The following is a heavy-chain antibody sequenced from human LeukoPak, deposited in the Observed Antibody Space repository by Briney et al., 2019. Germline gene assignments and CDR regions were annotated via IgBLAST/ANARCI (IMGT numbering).Heavy chain of an antibody. Sequence: GGSLRLSCAASGFTFSTYFMHWVRQAPGKGLEWVADIASDGSHTFYVESVKGRFTISRDNSKNTLYLQINSLRAEDTAVYFCARERQDTILHSGAFDIWGQGTMVTVSS. CDR3: ARERQDTILHSGAFDI. D-gene: IGHD2-21*01. CDR1: GFTFSTYF. V-gene: IGHV3-30-3*01. CDR2: IASDGSHT. J-gene: IGHJ3*02.